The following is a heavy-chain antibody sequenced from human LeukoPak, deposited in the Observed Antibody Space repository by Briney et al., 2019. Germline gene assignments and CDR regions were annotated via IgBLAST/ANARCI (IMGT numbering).Heavy chain of an antibody. CDR3: ARDGGQSYDILSGYYNNDWFDP. CDR1: GYTFTSHG. J-gene: IGHJ5*02. V-gene: IGHV1-18*01. D-gene: IGHD3-9*01. Sequence: ASVKVSCKASGYTFTSHGISWVRQAPGQGLEWMGWISAYNGDTKYAQKFQGRVTMTTDTSTGTAYMELRSLRSDDTAVYYCARDGGQSYDILSGYYNNDWFDPWGQGTLVTVSS. CDR2: ISAYNGDT.